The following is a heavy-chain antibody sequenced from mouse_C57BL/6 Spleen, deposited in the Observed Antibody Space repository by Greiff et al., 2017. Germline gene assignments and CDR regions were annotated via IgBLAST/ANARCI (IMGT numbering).Heavy chain of an antibody. D-gene: IGHD4-1*01. J-gene: IGHJ2*01. CDR1: GFTFSSYA. CDR2: ISDGGSYT. Sequence: EVKLVESGGGLVKPGGSLKLSCAASGFTFSSYAMSWVRQTPEKRLEWVATISDGGSYTYYPDNVKGRFTISRDNAKNNLYLQMSQLKSEDTAMYYCARWSGKLGYFDYWGQGTTLTVSS. V-gene: IGHV5-4*03. CDR3: ARWSGKLGYFDY.